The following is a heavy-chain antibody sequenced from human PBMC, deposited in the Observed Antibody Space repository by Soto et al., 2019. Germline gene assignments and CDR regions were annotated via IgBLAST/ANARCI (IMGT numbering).Heavy chain of an antibody. Sequence: QVRLVESGGNVVQPGRSLRLSCATSGFNFNYHGMHWVRQAPGKGLEWVAHLWAGGNYAYYAYSVKGRFTISNEQSTNTIYLQLNTLGAEDTAVYYCTRDAQQLANYGMDVWGQGTTVTVSS. D-gene: IGHD6-13*01. J-gene: IGHJ6*02. V-gene: IGHV3-33*01. CDR3: TRDAQQLANYGMDV. CDR1: GFNFNYHG. CDR2: LWAGGNYA.